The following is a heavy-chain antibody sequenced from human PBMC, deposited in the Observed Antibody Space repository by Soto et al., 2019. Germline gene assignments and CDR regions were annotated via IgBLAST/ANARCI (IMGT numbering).Heavy chain of an antibody. D-gene: IGHD6-19*01. CDR3: ERLVYSSGWGGFNWFDP. CDR1: GCSISSSSYY. V-gene: IGHV4-39*02. J-gene: IGHJ5*02. CDR2: IYYSGST. Sequence: KPSETLSLTCTVSGCSISSSSYYWGWIRQPPGKGLEWIGSIYYSGSTYYNPSLKSRVTISVDTSKNHFSLKLSSVTAADTAVYYCERLVYSSGWGGFNWFDPWGQGTLVTVSS.